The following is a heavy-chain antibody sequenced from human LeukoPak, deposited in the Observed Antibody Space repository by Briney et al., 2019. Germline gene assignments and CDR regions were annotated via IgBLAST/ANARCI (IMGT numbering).Heavy chain of an antibody. D-gene: IGHD6-13*01. V-gene: IGHV1-2*02. J-gene: IGHJ4*02. CDR3: ARDPGSSWVFDY. CDR2: INPNSGGT. Sequence: ASVKVSCKASGYTFTGYYMHWVRQAPGQGLEWMGWINPNSGGTNYAQKFQGRVTMTRDTYISTAYMELSRLRADDTAVYYCARDPGSSWVFDYWGQGTLVTVSS. CDR1: GYTFTGYY.